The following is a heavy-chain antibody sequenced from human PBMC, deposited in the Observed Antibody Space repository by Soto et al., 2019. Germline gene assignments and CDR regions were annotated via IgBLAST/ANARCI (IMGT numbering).Heavy chain of an antibody. CDR2: IYYDGSNR. CDR1: GFTFGTYA. D-gene: IGHD2-8*01. V-gene: IGHV3-33*01. Sequence: PGGSLRLSCAASGFTFGTYAMHWVRQAPGKGLEWVAVIYYDGSNRYYGDAVKGRLTISRDNSKSTLYLQMSSLRAEDTAVYYCARAFCTNGVCYYFFDYWGHGTLVTVSS. CDR3: ARAFCTNGVCYYFFDY. J-gene: IGHJ4*01.